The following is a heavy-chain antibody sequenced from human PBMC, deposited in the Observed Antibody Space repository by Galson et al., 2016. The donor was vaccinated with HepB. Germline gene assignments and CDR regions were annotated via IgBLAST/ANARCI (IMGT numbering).Heavy chain of an antibody. D-gene: IGHD3-9*01. Sequence: SLRLSCAGSGFTLRSNSMNWVRQAPGTGLQWVAKISASGVTYHADSVWGRFTISRDDAKNSLDLEMNRLRDEDTAVYFCVRDIDWAFDSWGQGALVTVSS. CDR2: ISASGVT. V-gene: IGHV3-48*02. J-gene: IGHJ4*02. CDR3: VRDIDWAFDS. CDR1: GFTLRSNS.